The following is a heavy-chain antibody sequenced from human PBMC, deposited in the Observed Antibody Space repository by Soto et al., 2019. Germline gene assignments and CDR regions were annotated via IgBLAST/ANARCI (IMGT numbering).Heavy chain of an antibody. D-gene: IGHD1-26*01. J-gene: IGHJ4*02. Sequence: GGSLRLSCAASGFTFSNAWMSWVRQAPGKGLEWVGRIKSKTDGGTTDYAAPVKGRFTISRDDSKNTLYLQMNSLKTEDTAVYYCTTDRTSTYRIIDYWGQGTLVTVSS. CDR3: TTDRTSTYRIIDY. V-gene: IGHV3-15*01. CDR2: IKSKTDGGTT. CDR1: GFTFSNAW.